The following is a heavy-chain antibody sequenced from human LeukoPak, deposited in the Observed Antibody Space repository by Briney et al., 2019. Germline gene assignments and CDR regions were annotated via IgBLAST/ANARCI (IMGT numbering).Heavy chain of an antibody. D-gene: IGHD3-22*01. CDR2: ISSSGSTI. CDR3: ARDRLYYYDSSGYLDY. J-gene: IGHJ4*02. Sequence: GGSLRLSCAASGFTFSDYYMSWIRQAQGKGLEWVSYISSSGSTIYYADSVKGRFTISRDNAKNSLYLQMNSLRAEDTAVYYCARDRLYYYDSSGYLDYWGQGTLVTVSS. V-gene: IGHV3-11*01. CDR1: GFTFSDYY.